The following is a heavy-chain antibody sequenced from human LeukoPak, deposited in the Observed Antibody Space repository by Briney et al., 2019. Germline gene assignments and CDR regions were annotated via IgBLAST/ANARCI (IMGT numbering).Heavy chain of an antibody. CDR2: ISYDGSNK. CDR3: ARALRPGSWGHDAFDI. V-gene: IGHV3-30*03. Sequence: GGSLKLSRVASGFTFNRNAMSWVRQAPGKGLEWVAVISYDGSNKYYADSVKGRFTISRDNSKNTLYLQMNSLRAEDTAVYYCARALRPGSWGHDAFDIWGQGTMVTVSS. J-gene: IGHJ3*02. D-gene: IGHD1-26*01. CDR1: GFTFNRNA.